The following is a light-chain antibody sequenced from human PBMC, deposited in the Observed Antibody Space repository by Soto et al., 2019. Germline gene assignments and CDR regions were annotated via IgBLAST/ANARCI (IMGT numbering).Light chain of an antibody. CDR2: GAT. CDR3: QQYNIWPST. Sequence: EIVMTQSPGTLSVSPGEGATLSCRASESISVNLAWYQQKPGQAPKLLIFGATSRATGVPARFSGSGSVTDFSLTISSPQSEDFAVYYCQQYNIWPSTFDQGTKLEIK. V-gene: IGKV3-15*01. J-gene: IGKJ2*01. CDR1: ESISVN.